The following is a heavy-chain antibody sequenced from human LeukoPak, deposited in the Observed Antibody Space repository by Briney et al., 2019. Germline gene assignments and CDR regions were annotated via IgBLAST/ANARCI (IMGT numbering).Heavy chain of an antibody. CDR2: INHSGST. D-gene: IGHD4-17*01. CDR3: ARGQGRRTAVTTADY. CDR1: GGSISSGDYY. J-gene: IGHJ4*02. V-gene: IGHV4-39*07. Sequence: TSETLSLTCTVSGGSISSGDYYWSWIRQPPGTGLEWIGEINHSGSTNYNPSLKSRVTISVDTSKNQFSLKLSSVTAADTAVYYCARGQGRRTAVTTADYWGQGTLVTVSS.